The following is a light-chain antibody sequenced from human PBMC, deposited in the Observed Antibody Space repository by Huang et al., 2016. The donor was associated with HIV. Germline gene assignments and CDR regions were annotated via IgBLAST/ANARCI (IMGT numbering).Light chain of an antibody. J-gene: IGKJ1*01. V-gene: IGKV3-15*01. Sequence: EIVMTQSPATLSVSPGERATLACRASQTVNDNLAWYQQKPGQPPRLLIYGASARATGIPARFSGSGSGTDFTLTISSLQSEDSAVYYCQHYNNWPPWTFGQGTKVEVK. CDR1: QTVNDN. CDR2: GAS. CDR3: QHYNNWPPWT.